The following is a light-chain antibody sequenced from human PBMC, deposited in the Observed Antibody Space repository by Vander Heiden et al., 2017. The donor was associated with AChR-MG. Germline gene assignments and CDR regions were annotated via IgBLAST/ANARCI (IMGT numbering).Light chain of an antibody. J-gene: IGKJ2*01. CDR1: QSISSH. V-gene: IGKV1-39*01. CDR3: QQSDSMPPA. Sequence: DIQMTQSPSSLSASVGDRVTITCRASQSISSHLNWYQQKPGKAPKHLIYAASSLQSGVPSRFSGSGSGTDFTLTISSLQPEDFATYYCQQSDSMPPAFGQGTKLEIK. CDR2: AAS.